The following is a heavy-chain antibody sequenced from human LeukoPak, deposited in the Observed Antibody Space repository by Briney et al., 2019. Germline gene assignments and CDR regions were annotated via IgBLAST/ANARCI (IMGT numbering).Heavy chain of an antibody. CDR3: ARHLLGAVVPEY. Sequence: GGSLRLSCVASGFTISSYGMNWVRQAPGKGLEWVSYISSSSSTIYYADSVKGRFTISRDNAKNSLYLQMNSLRAEDTAVYYCARHLLGAVVPEYWGQGTLVTVSS. V-gene: IGHV3-48*01. CDR2: ISSSSSTI. CDR1: GFTISSYG. D-gene: IGHD2-15*01. J-gene: IGHJ4*02.